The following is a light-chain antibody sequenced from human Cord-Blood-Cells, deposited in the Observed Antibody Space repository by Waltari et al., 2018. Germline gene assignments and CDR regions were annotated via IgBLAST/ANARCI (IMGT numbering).Light chain of an antibody. CDR3: QQYDSSPWT. V-gene: IGKV3-20*01. J-gene: IGKJ1*01. CDR1: QGVSSSY. CDR2: GAS. Sequence: EIVLTQSPASLSSSPVERATPTCRASQGVSSSYLAWYQQKPGQAPRLLIYGASTRPTGIPDMFRGSMSGTDFTLTISSLEPECFALYYCQQYDSSPWTFRQGTKVENK.